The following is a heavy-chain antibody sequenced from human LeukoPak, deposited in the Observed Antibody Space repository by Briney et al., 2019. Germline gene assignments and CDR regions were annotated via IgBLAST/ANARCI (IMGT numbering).Heavy chain of an antibody. V-gene: IGHV3-23*01. CDR2: ISGSGGST. Sequence: GSLRLSCAASGFTFSSYAMSWVRQAPGKGLEWVSAISGSGGSTYYADSVKGRFTISRDNSKNTLYLQMNSLRAEDTAVYYGAKGDRYCSGGSCYSGDAFDIWGQGTMVTVSS. D-gene: IGHD2-15*01. CDR1: GFTFSSYA. J-gene: IGHJ3*02. CDR3: AKGDRYCSGGSCYSGDAFDI.